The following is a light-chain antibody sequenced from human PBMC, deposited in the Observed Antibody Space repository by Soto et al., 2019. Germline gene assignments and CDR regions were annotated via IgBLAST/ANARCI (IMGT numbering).Light chain of an antibody. CDR3: QQTSSFPST. Sequence: DLQMTQSPSSVSASVGDRATITYRATQGISSWLGWYQQKPGKAPKLLIFDATSLQSGVPLRFSGSGSGTDFTLPISSLQPEDFATYYCQQTSSFPSTFGPGTKVDIK. V-gene: IGKV1-12*02. CDR2: DAT. CDR1: QGISSW. J-gene: IGKJ3*01.